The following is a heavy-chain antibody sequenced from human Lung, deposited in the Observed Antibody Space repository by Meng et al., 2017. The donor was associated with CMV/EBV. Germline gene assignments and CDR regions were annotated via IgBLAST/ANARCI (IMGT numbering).Heavy chain of an antibody. D-gene: IGHD4-17*01. V-gene: IGHV4-61*01. CDR2: VYYAGST. Sequence: SETLSLTCTVSGGSVSSGTYYWSWIRQPPGKGLEWIGYVYYAGSTNYNPSLESRVTISVNTSKNQFSLKLTSVTAADTAKYYCARFATTVLTTWGPGTLVXVSS. CDR1: GGSVSSGTYY. CDR3: ARFATTVLTT. J-gene: IGHJ1*01.